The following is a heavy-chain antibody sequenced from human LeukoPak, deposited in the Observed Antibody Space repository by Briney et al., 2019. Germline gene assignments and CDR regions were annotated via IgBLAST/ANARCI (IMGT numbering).Heavy chain of an antibody. V-gene: IGHV3-64*01. CDR1: GFSLRKHP. J-gene: IGHJ4*02. CDR3: ARDCSSGNCRGALDY. Sequence: GGSLRLSCAASGFSLRKHPMPWVRQAPGKGLEFVSAISGDGGTTFYASSVKGRFTISRDNSKNMVVLQMGSLRTDDMGVYFCARDCSSGNCRGALDYWGQGALVTVSS. CDR2: ISGDGGTT. D-gene: IGHD3-22*01.